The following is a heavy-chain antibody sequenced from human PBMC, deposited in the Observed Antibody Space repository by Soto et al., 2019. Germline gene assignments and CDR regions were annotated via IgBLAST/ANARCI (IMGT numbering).Heavy chain of an antibody. Sequence: SVKVSCKASGGTFSSYAISWVRQAPGQGLEWMGGIIPIFGTANYAQKFQGRVTITADESTSTAYMELSSLRSEDTAVYYCARDNEYGSSSGKGLDYGMDVWGQGNTVTVSS. CDR3: ARDNEYGSSSGKGLDYGMDV. CDR2: IIPIFGTA. D-gene: IGHD6-6*01. J-gene: IGHJ6*02. V-gene: IGHV1-69*13. CDR1: GGTFSSYA.